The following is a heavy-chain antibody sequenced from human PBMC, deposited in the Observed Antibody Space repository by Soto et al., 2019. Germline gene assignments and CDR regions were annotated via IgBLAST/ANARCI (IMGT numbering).Heavy chain of an antibody. D-gene: IGHD3-10*01. Sequence: EVQLVESGGGLVQPGGSLRLSCAVSGFTFSSFWMHWVRQAPGEGLVWVSRINTDGSSTSYADAVKGRFTISRDNAKNTLYLQMNSLTVEDTAMYYCAKRGVDTFGLSYWGQGTRVTVSS. CDR2: INTDGSST. J-gene: IGHJ4*02. CDR3: AKRGVDTFGLSY. CDR1: GFTFSSFW. V-gene: IGHV3-74*01.